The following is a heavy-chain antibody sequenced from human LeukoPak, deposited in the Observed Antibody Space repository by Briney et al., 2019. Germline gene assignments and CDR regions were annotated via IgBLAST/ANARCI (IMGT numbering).Heavy chain of an antibody. V-gene: IGHV4-61*02. CDR1: GGSISRGSNY. D-gene: IGHD5-18*01. J-gene: IGHJ5*02. CDR3: ARGYSYGYGFDP. CDR2: IYTSGST. Sequence: SETLSLTCTVSGGSISRGSNYWSWIREPAGKGLEWIGRIYTSGSTNYNPSLKSRVTISMDTSENQLSLKLSSVTAADTAVYYCARGYSYGYGFDPWGQGTLVTVSS.